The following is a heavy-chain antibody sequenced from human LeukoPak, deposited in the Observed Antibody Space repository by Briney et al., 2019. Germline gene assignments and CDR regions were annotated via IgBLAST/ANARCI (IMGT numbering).Heavy chain of an antibody. D-gene: IGHD3-22*01. CDR1: GFTFSSYA. CDR3: AKSYDSSGYYYFDY. CDR2: ISGSAGST. Sequence: PGGSLRLSCAASGFTFSSYAMSWVRQAPGKGLEWVSAISGSAGSTYYADSVKGRFTISRDNSKNTLYLQMNSLRAEDTAVYCCAKSYDSSGYYYFDYWGQGTLVTVSS. J-gene: IGHJ4*02. V-gene: IGHV3-23*01.